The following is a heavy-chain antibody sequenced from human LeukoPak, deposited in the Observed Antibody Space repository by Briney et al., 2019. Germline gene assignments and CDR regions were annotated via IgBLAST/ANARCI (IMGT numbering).Heavy chain of an antibody. CDR1: GFTFSSYW. J-gene: IGHJ4*02. D-gene: IGHD6-13*01. V-gene: IGHV3-74*01. Sequence: GGSLRLSCAASGFTFSSYWMHWVRRAPGKGLVWVSRINTDGSSTSYADSVKGRFTISRDNAKNTLYLQMNSLRAEDTAVYYCARVWQSSSWIDWGQGTLVTVSS. CDR3: ARVWQSSSWID. CDR2: INTDGSST.